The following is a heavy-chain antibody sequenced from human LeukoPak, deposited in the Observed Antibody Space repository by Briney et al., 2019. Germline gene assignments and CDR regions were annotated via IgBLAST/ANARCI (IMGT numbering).Heavy chain of an antibody. J-gene: IGHJ6*03. Sequence: GGSLRLSCAASGFTFSDYYMSWIRQAPGKGLEWVSYFSRRGDTIYYADSVKGRFTISRDNAKNSLYLQMNSLRAEDTAVYYCAGGGALYYYYYMDVWGTGTTVTVSS. CDR2: FSRRGDTI. D-gene: IGHD3-16*01. CDR3: AGGGALYYYYYMDV. CDR1: GFTFSDYY. V-gene: IGHV3-11*01.